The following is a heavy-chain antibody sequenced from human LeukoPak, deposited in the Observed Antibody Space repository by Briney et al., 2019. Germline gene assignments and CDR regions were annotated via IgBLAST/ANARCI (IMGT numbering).Heavy chain of an antibody. D-gene: IGHD3-10*01. V-gene: IGHV1-18*04. CDR3: ARDGCPYYYGSGSYNWFDP. Sequence: GSVKDSCKASGYTFTSYGISWVRQAPGQGLEWMGWISAYNGNTNYAHKLQGRVTMTTDTSTSTAYMELRSLRSDDTAVYYCARDGCPYYYGSGSYNWFDPWGQGTLVTVSS. J-gene: IGHJ5*02. CDR1: GYTFTSYG. CDR2: ISAYNGNT.